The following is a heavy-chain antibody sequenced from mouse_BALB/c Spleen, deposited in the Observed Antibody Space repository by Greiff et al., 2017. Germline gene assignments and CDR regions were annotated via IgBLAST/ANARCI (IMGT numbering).Heavy chain of an antibody. J-gene: IGHJ1*01. CDR2: ISSGGSYT. CDR1: GFTFSSYA. D-gene: IGHD6-5*01. Sequence: EVQRVESGGGLVKPGGSLKLSCAASGFTFSSYAMSWVRQSPEKRLEWVAEISSGGSYTYYPDTVTGRFTISRDNAKNTLYLEMSSLRSEDTAMYYCASYAGWYFDVWGAGTTVTVSS. V-gene: IGHV5-9-4*01. CDR3: ASYAGWYFDV.